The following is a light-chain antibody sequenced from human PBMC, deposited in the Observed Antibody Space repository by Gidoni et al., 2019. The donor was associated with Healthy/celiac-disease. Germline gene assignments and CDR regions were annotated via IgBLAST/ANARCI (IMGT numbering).Light chain of an antibody. CDR1: QGISSY. CDR2: DAS. J-gene: IGKJ2*01. Sequence: DIQLTQSPSFLSASVGDRVTITCRASQGISSYLAWYQQKPGKAPKLLIYDASTLQSGVPSRFSGSGSGTEFTLTISSLQPEDFATYYCQQLNSYPFMYTFGQGTKLEIK. V-gene: IGKV1-9*01. CDR3: QQLNSYPFMYT.